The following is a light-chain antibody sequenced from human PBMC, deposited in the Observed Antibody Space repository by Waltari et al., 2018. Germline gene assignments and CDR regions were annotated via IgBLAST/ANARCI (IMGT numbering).Light chain of an antibody. V-gene: IGKV3-20*01. J-gene: IGKJ4*01. Sequence: IVLTQSPGTLSLSPGERATLSCRASQSVSSNFLAWYLQKPGQAPRLLIYGACSGAVGIPDRFSGSGSGTDFTLTISRLEPEDFAVYYCQQYGSSPLTFGGGTKVEIK. CDR1: QSVSSNF. CDR3: QQYGSSPLT. CDR2: GAC.